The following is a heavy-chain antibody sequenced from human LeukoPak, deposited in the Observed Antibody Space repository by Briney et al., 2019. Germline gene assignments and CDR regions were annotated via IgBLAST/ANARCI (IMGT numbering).Heavy chain of an antibody. CDR1: GFTFSSYA. CDR3: AKGAAGLGRLLPFDY. J-gene: IGHJ4*02. CDR2: ISGGGGST. V-gene: IGHV3-23*01. Sequence: GGSLRLSCAASGFTFSSYAMSWVRQAPGKGLEWVSAISGGGGSTYYADSVKGRFTISRDNSKNTLYLQMNGLRAEDTAVYYCAKGAAGLGRLLPFDYWGQGTLVTVSS. D-gene: IGHD6-13*01.